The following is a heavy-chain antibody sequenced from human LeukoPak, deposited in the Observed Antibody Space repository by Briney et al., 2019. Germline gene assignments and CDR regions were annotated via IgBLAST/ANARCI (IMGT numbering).Heavy chain of an antibody. J-gene: IGHJ5*02. D-gene: IGHD6-19*01. CDR1: GYTFTSYD. CDR3: ARITVAGRGDWFDP. CDR2: MNPNSGNT. Sequence: ASVKVSCKASGYTFTSYDINWVRQAPGQGLEWMGWMNPNSGNTGYAQKFQGRVTVTRNTSISTAYMELSSLRSEDTAVYYCARITVAGRGDWFDPWGQGTLVTVSS. V-gene: IGHV1-8*01.